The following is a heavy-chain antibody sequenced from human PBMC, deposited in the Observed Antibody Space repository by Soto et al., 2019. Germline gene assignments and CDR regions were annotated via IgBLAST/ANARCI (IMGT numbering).Heavy chain of an antibody. D-gene: IGHD6-6*01. CDR2: IIPIFGTA. Sequence: SVKFTWKASGGTISSYAISWVRQATGQGLEWMGGIIPIFGTANYAQKFQGRVTITADESTSTAYMELSSLRSEDTAVYYCARHTTDYGQLVEVDGMDVWGQGTTVTVSS. V-gene: IGHV1-69*13. CDR1: GGTISSYA. J-gene: IGHJ6*02. CDR3: ARHTTDYGQLVEVDGMDV.